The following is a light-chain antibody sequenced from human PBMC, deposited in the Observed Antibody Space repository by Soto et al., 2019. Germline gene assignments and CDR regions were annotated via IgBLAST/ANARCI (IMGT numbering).Light chain of an antibody. CDR3: QQYHNWPPQYT. CDR2: GAS. Sequence: EIVMTQSPATLSVSPGERATLSCRASQTVSSNLAWYQQKPGQAPRLLIHGASTRATGVPARFSGSGSGKEFTLTINSLQSEDFAVYYCQQYHNWPPQYTFGQGNKLQIK. V-gene: IGKV3-15*01. J-gene: IGKJ2*01. CDR1: QTVSSN.